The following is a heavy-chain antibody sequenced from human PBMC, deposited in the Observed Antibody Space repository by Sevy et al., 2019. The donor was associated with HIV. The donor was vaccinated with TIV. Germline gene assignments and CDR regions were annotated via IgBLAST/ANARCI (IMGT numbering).Heavy chain of an antibody. CDR3: TTDQWQQPDAFDI. Sequence: GGSLRLSCAASGFTFSNAWMNWVRQAPGKGLEWVGRIKSKTDGGTTDYAAPVKGRFTISRDDSKNTLYLQMNSLKTEDTAVYYCTTDQWQQPDAFDIWGQGTMVTVSS. V-gene: IGHV3-15*01. J-gene: IGHJ3*02. D-gene: IGHD6-13*01. CDR2: IKSKTDGGTT. CDR1: GFTFSNAW.